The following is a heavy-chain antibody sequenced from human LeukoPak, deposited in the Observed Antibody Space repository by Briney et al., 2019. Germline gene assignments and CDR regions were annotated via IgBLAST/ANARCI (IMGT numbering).Heavy chain of an antibody. CDR2: FDPEDGET. CDR1: GYTLTELS. J-gene: IGHJ4*02. V-gene: IGHV1-24*01. Sequence: ASVKVSCKVSGYTLTELSMHWVRQAPGKGLEWMGGFDPEDGETIYAQKFQGRVTMTEDTSTDTAYMELSSLRSEDTAVYYCAGGGRIAAANPLDYWGQGTLVTVSS. CDR3: AGGGRIAAANPLDY. D-gene: IGHD6-13*01.